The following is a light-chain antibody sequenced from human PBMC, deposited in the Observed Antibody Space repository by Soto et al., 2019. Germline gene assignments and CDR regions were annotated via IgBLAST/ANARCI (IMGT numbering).Light chain of an antibody. V-gene: IGKV1-39*01. CDR3: QQSSSTPYS. J-gene: IGKJ2*03. CDR1: QNIRNY. CDR2: AAY. Sequence: DIQMTQSPSSLSASVGDRVTITCRASQNIRNYLNWYQQTPGKAPKLLIYAAYSLQSGVPSRFSGSGSGTDXXXXXXXXXPEDFTTYYCQQSSSTPYSFGQGTKLEIK.